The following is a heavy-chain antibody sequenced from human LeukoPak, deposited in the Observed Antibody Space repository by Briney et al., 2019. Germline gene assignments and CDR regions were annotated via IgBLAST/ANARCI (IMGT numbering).Heavy chain of an antibody. Sequence: SETLSLTCTVSGGSISSSSYYWGWIRQPPGKGLEWIGSIYHSGSTYYNPSLKSRVTISVDTSKNQFSLKLSSVAAADTAVYYCARDRVGQQLVGRNYYYYYMDVWGKGTTVTISS. CDR3: ARDRVGQQLVGRNYYYYYMDV. V-gene: IGHV4-39*07. CDR2: IYHSGST. D-gene: IGHD6-13*01. CDR1: GGSISSSSYY. J-gene: IGHJ6*03.